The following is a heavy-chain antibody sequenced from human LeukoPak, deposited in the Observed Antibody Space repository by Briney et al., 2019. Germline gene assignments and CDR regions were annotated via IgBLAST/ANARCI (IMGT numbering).Heavy chain of an antibody. J-gene: IGHJ5*02. CDR1: GFTFDDYG. CDR3: TTDLETLTVAGLVDWFDP. CDR2: INWNGGST. Sequence: GGSLRLSCAASGFTFDDYGMSWVRQAPGKGLEWVSGINWNGGSTGYADSVKGRFTISRDNAKNSLYLQMNSLKTEDTAVYYCTTDLETLTVAGLVDWFDPWGQGTLVTVSS. D-gene: IGHD6-19*01. V-gene: IGHV3-20*04.